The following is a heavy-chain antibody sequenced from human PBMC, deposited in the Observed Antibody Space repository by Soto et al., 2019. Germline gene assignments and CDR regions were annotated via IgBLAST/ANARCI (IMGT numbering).Heavy chain of an antibody. V-gene: IGHV4-59*01. J-gene: IGHJ5*02. D-gene: IGHD3-16*02. Sequence: SETLSLTCTVSGGSISSYYWSWIRQPPGKGLEWIGYIYYSGSTNYNPSLKSRVTISVDTSKNQFSLKLSSVTAADTAVYYCAREGTVDVWGSYRHNWLDPWGQGTLVTFSS. CDR1: GGSISSYY. CDR2: IYYSGST. CDR3: AREGTVDVWGSYRHNWLDP.